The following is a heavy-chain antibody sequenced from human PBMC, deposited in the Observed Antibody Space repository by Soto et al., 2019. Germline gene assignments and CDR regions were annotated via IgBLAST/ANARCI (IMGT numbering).Heavy chain of an antibody. J-gene: IGHJ6*02. CDR3: AKEWSYGYYYYGMDV. D-gene: IGHD5-18*01. Sequence: GGSLRLSCAASGFTFSSYAMSWVRQAPGKGLEWVSAISGSGDTTLYADSVKGRFTISRDNSKNTLYLQMNSLRADDTAVYYCAKEWSYGYYYYGMDVWGQGTTVTVSS. V-gene: IGHV3-23*01. CDR2: ISGSGDTT. CDR1: GFTFSSYA.